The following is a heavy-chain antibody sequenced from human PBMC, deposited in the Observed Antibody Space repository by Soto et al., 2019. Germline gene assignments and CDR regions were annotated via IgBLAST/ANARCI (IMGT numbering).Heavy chain of an antibody. J-gene: IGHJ3*02. Sequence: QVQLVESGGGLVKPGGSLRLSCAASGFTFSDYYVSWIRQAPGKGLEWVSYISSSGSTIYYADSVKGRFTISRDNAKNSLYLQMNSLRAEDTAVYYCARDFPPTVIPRDAFDIWGQGTMVTVSS. CDR2: ISSSGSTI. CDR1: GFTFSDYY. CDR3: ARDFPPTVIPRDAFDI. V-gene: IGHV3-11*01.